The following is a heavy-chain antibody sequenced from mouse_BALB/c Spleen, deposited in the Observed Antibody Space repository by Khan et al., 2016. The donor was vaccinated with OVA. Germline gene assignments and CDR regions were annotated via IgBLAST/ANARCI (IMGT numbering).Heavy chain of an antibody. D-gene: IGHD1-1*01. J-gene: IGHJ2*01. V-gene: IGHV5-9-3*01. CDR1: GLTFSSSA. Sequence: EVQLVESGGGLVKPGGSLKLSCAASGLTFSSSAMSWVRQTPEKRLEWVATISTGGRKIYYADSVKGRFTISRDNAKNTLSLQMSSLRSEDTAMYYCARSITPGVAFYYWGQGTTLTVSS. CDR2: ISTGGRKI. CDR3: ARSITPGVAFYY.